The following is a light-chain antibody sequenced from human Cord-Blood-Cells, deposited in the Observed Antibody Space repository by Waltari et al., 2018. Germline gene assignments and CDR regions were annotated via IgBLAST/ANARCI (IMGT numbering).Light chain of an antibody. J-gene: IGLJ3*02. V-gene: IGLV1-40*01. CDR2: GNS. CDR3: QSYDSSLSVNWV. Sequence: QSVLTQPPSVSGAPGQRVTISCTGSSSNIGAGYDVHWYQQLPGTAPKLLIYGNSNRPSGVPDRFSGSKSGTSAPLAITGLQAEDEADYYCQSYDSSLSVNWVFGGGTKLTVL. CDR1: SSNIGAGYD.